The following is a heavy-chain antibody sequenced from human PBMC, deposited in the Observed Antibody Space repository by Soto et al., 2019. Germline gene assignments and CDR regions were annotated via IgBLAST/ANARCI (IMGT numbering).Heavy chain of an antibody. Sequence: GASVKVSCKASGYTFTSYGISWVRQAPGQGLEWMGWISAYNGNTNYAQKLQGRVTMTTDTSTSTAYMELRSLRSDDTAVYYCARAHDYGDYGTFAYWGQGTLVTVSS. J-gene: IGHJ4*02. D-gene: IGHD4-17*01. CDR1: GYTFTSYG. CDR3: ARAHDYGDYGTFAY. V-gene: IGHV1-18*01. CDR2: ISAYNGNT.